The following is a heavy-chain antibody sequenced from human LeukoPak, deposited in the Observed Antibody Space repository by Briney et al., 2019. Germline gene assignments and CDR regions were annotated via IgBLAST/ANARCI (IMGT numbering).Heavy chain of an antibody. CDR3: ARDLGSYGFEYNWFDP. D-gene: IGHD5-18*01. V-gene: IGHV1-69*05. CDR1: GGTFSSYA. CDR2: IIPIFGTA. J-gene: IGHJ5*02. Sequence: GASVKVSCKASGGTFSSYAISWVRQAPGQGLEWMGGIIPIFGTANYAQKFQGRVTITTDESTSTAYMELSGLRSEDTAVYYCARDLGSYGFEYNWFDPWGQGTLVTVSS.